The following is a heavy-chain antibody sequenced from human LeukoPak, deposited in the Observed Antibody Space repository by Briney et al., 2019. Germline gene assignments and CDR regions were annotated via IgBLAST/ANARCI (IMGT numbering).Heavy chain of an antibody. V-gene: IGHV4-39*01. J-gene: IGHJ5*02. CDR2: IYYGGST. Sequence: PSETLSLTCAVYGGSFSGYYWGWIRQPPGKGLEWIGSIYYGGSTYYYPSLKSRVTISVDTSKNQFSLKLSSVTAADTAVYYCARYSPTAYNWFDPWGQGTLVTVSS. CDR1: GGSFSGYY. D-gene: IGHD2-21*01. CDR3: ARYSPTAYNWFDP.